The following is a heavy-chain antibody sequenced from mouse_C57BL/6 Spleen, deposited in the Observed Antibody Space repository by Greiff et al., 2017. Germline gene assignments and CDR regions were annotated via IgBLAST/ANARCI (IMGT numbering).Heavy chain of an antibody. D-gene: IGHD2-4*01. CDR3: ARVEIYYDYDGAAWFAY. Sequence: EVQGVESGGDLVKPGGSLKLSCAASGFTFSSYGMSWVSQTPDKRLEWVATISSGGSYPSYPDSVKGRFTLSRDNAKNTLYLQMSSLKSEYTAMYYCARVEIYYDYDGAAWFAYWGQGTLVTVSA. CDR1: GFTFSSYG. CDR2: ISSGGSYP. V-gene: IGHV5-6*01. J-gene: IGHJ3*01.